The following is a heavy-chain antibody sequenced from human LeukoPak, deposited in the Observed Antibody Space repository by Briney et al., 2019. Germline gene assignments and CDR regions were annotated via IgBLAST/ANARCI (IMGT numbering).Heavy chain of an antibody. V-gene: IGHV3-30-3*01. J-gene: IGHJ6*02. CDR2: ISYDGSNK. D-gene: IGHD6-19*01. CDR3: ARDCKAAVAGNCGYYYGMDV. Sequence: PGRSLRLSCAASGFTFSSYVMHWVRQAPGKGLEWVAVISYDGSNKYYADSVKGRFTISRDNSKNTLYLQMNSLRPEDTAVYYCARDCKAAVAGNCGYYYGMDVWGQGTTVTVSS. CDR1: GFTFSSYV.